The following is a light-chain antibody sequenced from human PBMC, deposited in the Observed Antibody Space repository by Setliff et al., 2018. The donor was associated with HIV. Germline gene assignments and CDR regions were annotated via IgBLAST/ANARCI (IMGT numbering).Light chain of an antibody. Sequence: VLTQPPSVSAAPGQKVTISCSGSSSNIGNNYVSWYQQLPGTAPKLLIYDNNKRPSGIPDRFSGSKSGTSATLGITGLQTGDEADYYCGTWDSGLSAVVFGGGTKVTVL. CDR2: DNN. CDR1: SSNIGNNY. CDR3: GTWDSGLSAVV. J-gene: IGLJ2*01. V-gene: IGLV1-51*01.